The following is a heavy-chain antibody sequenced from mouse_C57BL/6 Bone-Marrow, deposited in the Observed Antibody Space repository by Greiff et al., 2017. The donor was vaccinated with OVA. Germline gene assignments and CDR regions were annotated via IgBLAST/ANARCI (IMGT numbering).Heavy chain of an antibody. V-gene: IGHV5-12*01. J-gene: IGHJ2*01. CDR1: GFTFSDYY. CDR2: ISNGGGST. CDR3: ARHGGITASYFDY. Sequence: EVKLMESGGGLVQPGGSLKLSCAASGFTFSDYYMYWVRQTPEKRLEWVAYISNGGGSTYYPDTVKGRFTISRDNAKNTLYLQMSRLKSEDTAMYYCARHGGITASYFDYWGQGTTLTVSS. D-gene: IGHD2-4*01.